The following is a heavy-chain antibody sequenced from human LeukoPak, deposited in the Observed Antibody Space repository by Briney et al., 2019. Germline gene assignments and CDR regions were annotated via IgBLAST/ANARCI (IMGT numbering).Heavy chain of an antibody. D-gene: IGHD2-15*01. Sequence: SETLSLTCAVYGGSFSGYYWSWIRQPPGKGLEWIGKINHSGSTNYNPSLKSRVTISVDTSKNQFSLKLSSVTAADTAVYYCARGDCSGGSCYHNWFDPWGQGTLVTVSS. CDR3: ARGDCSGGSCYHNWFDP. CDR2: INHSGST. V-gene: IGHV4-34*01. J-gene: IGHJ5*02. CDR1: GGSFSGYY.